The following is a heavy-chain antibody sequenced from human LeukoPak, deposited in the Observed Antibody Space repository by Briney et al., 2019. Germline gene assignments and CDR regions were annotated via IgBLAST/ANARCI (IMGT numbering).Heavy chain of an antibody. D-gene: IGHD3-22*01. CDR1: GFTFSSYS. CDR3: ARGYDSSGYFDY. J-gene: IGHJ4*02. V-gene: IGHV3-21*01. Sequence: GGSLRLSCAASGFTFSSYSMNWVRQAPGKGLEWVSSISGSSSYIYYADSVKGRFTISRDNSKNSLYLQMNSLRAEDTAVYYCARGYDSSGYFDYWGQGTLVTVSS. CDR2: ISGSSSYI.